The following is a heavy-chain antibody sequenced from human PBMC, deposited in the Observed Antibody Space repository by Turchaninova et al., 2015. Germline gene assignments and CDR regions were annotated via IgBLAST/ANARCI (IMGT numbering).Heavy chain of an antibody. CDR2: IRRKTSGGTP. CDR3: TRQGYHYGSGSYYDVS. CDR1: GFIFGDYA. D-gene: IGHD3-10*01. V-gene: IGHV3-49*04. J-gene: IGHJ5*02. Sequence: LVESGGGLVQPGRSLRLSCTAYGFIFGDYAISWVRQDSGKGLEWVAFIRRKTSGGTPEHAASVKGRFTISRDDYKSIAYLQMNILKTEDTAVYYCTRQGYHYGSGSYYDVSWGQGTLVTVSS.